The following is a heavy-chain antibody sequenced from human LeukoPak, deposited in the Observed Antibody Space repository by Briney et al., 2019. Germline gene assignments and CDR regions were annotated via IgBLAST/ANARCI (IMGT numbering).Heavy chain of an antibody. CDR2: ISSSGPTI. V-gene: IGHV3-48*01. Sequence: GGSLRLSCAASGFTFSSFSMNWVRQAPGKGLEWISYISSSGPTIYYADSVKGRFTISRDNAKNSVYLQMNSLRAEDTAVYYCARDYSTVTTFFDYWGQGTLVTVSS. CDR3: ARDYSTVTTFFDY. D-gene: IGHD4-17*01. J-gene: IGHJ4*02. CDR1: GFTFSSFS.